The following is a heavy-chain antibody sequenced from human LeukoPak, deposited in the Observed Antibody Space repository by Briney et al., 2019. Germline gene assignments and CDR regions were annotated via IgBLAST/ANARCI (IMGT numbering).Heavy chain of an antibody. V-gene: IGHV1-69*13. J-gene: IGHJ4*02. CDR3: AREWGLESSGYYYAY. CDR2: ITPIFGTA. CDR1: GGTFSRFT. D-gene: IGHD3-22*01. Sequence: SVKVSCTASGGTFSRFTISWVRQAPGQGFEWMGGITPIFGTANFAQKFQGRVSITADESTSTAFMELSSLRSEDTAVYYCAREWGLESSGYYYAYWGQGTLVTVSS.